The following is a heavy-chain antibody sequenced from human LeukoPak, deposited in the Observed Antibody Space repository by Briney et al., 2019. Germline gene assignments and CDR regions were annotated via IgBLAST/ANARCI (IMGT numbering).Heavy chain of an antibody. CDR2: INHSGST. CDR3: ARGPTWGRSFDY. D-gene: IGHD3-16*01. Sequence: PSETLSLTCAVYGGSFSGYYWSWIRQPPGMGLEWIGEINHSGSTNYNPSLKSRVTISVDTSKNQFSLKLSSVTAADTAVYYCARGPTWGRSFDYWGQGTLVTVSS. V-gene: IGHV4-34*01. J-gene: IGHJ4*02. CDR1: GGSFSGYY.